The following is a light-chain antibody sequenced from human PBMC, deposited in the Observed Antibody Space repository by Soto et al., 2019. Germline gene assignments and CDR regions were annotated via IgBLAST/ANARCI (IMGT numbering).Light chain of an antibody. Sequence: EIVMTQSPATLSVSLGERVTLSCRASPSISRGLAWYQQKPGQAPSLLIYDSSTRAAGIPARFSGSGSGTEFTLTISSLQSEDFALYYCQQYDKWPPITFGQGTRLGIK. V-gene: IGKV3-15*01. CDR3: QQYDKWPPIT. CDR2: DSS. J-gene: IGKJ5*01. CDR1: PSISRG.